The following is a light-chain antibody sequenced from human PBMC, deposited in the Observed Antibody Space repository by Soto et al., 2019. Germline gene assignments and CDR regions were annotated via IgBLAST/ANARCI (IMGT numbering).Light chain of an antibody. V-gene: IGKV3-20*01. CDR2: GAS. Sequence: EIVLTQSPGTLSLSPGESATLFCRASQSISSNYLAWYQQKPGQAPSLLIYGASSRATGIPDRFSGSGSVTYFTLTISRLDPEDFAVYYCQQYGGSITFGQGTRLEIE. CDR3: QQYGGSIT. J-gene: IGKJ5*01. CDR1: QSISSNY.